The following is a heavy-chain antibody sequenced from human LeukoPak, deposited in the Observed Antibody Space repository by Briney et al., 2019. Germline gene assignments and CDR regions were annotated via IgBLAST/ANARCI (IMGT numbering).Heavy chain of an antibody. D-gene: IGHD3-10*01. V-gene: IGHV4-59*01. CDR1: GGSITNYY. Sequence: SETLSLTCTVSGGSITNYYWSWSRQPPGKGLEWIGYIHYSGSTKYKSSLKSRVTISVDTSKNQFSLKLNSVTAADTAVYYCARGKEVITMLRGLKPGYYFDYWGQGTLVTVSS. J-gene: IGHJ4*02. CDR2: IHYSGST. CDR3: ARGKEVITMLRGLKPGYYFDY.